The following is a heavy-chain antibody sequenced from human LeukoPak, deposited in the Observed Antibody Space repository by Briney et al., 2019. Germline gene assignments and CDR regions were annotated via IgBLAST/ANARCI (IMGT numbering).Heavy chain of an antibody. D-gene: IGHD3-10*02. J-gene: IGHJ6*04. Sequence: GGSLRLSCVVSGFTFKSYEMSWVRQAPGKGLEWVSYISSSGSRIYYADSVKGRFTISRDNAKNSLYLQMNSLRAEDTAVYYCAELGITMIGGVWGKGTTVTISS. V-gene: IGHV3-48*03. CDR1: GFTFKSYE. CDR3: AELGITMIGGV. CDR2: ISSSGSRI.